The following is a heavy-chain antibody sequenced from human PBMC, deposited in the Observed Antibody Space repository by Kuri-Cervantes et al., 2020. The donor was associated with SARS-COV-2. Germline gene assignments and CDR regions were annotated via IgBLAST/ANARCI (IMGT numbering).Heavy chain of an antibody. CDR3: AKESSAYAHGYYYMDV. Sequence: GESLKISCAASGFTFNSYAMHWVRQAPGKGLEWVTVISYDGSNKYYADSVKGRFTISRDNSKDTLSLQVNSLRAEDTAVYYCAKESSAYAHGYYYMDVWGKGTTVTVSS. J-gene: IGHJ6*03. CDR2: ISYDGSNK. V-gene: IGHV3-30-3*01. CDR1: GFTFNSYA. D-gene: IGHD5-12*01.